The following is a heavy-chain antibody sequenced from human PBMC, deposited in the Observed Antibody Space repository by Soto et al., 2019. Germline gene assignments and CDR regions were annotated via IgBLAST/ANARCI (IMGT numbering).Heavy chain of an antibody. V-gene: IGHV4-34*01. CDR2: INHSGGT. J-gene: IGHJ6*02. CDR3: ARDRQYYHFWSGNQNEGPHGMGV. CDR1: GGSIGGYT. Sequence: SETLSLTCSVYGGSIGGYTWTWIRQAPGKGLEWIGEINHSGGTNYNSSLKSRVIISVDTTKNQFSLIVYSVTAADTAVYYCARDRQYYHFWSGNQNEGPHGMGVWGQGTTVTVSS. D-gene: IGHD3-3*02.